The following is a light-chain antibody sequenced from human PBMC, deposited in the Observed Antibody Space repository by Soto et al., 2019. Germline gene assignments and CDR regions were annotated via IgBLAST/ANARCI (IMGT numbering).Light chain of an antibody. V-gene: IGKV1-39*01. CDR2: AAS. Sequence: DIQMTQSRSSLSASVEDIFIITCLSSQSISNHLNWYQQKPGKAPNLLIYAASSLQSGVPSRFRGSGYGTDFALTITSLQPEDFAIYYCQQSYNSPPITFGQGTRLEIK. J-gene: IGKJ5*01. CDR1: QSISNH. CDR3: QQSYNSPPIT.